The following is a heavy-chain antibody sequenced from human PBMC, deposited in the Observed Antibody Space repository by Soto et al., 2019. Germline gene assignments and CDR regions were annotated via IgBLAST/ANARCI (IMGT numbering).Heavy chain of an antibody. D-gene: IGHD6-19*01. CDR2: ISSSSSYT. CDR1: GFTFSDYY. CDR3: ARDMYSSDYFVKWFEP. Sequence: GSLRLSCAASGFTFSDYYMSWIRQAPGKGLEWVSYISSSSSYTNYADSVKGRFTISRDNAKNSLYLQMNSLRGEDTAMYYCARDMYSSDYFVKWFEPWGQGTLVTVSS. V-gene: IGHV3-11*06. J-gene: IGHJ5*02.